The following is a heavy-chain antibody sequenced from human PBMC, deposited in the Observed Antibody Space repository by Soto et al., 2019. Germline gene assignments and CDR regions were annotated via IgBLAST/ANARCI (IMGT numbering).Heavy chain of an antibody. CDR2: IYWDDDK. Sequence: QITLKESGPTLVKPTQTLTLTCTFSGFSLSTSEVGLGWIRQPPGKALQWLALIYWDDDKRYSPSLKSRLTITKNPSKYQGVLTRTNMDPVDTATYYCELALGIAVPTNWFAPWGQGILVTVSS. D-gene: IGHD6-19*01. CDR3: ELALGIAVPTNWFAP. V-gene: IGHV2-5*02. CDR1: GFSLSTSEVG. J-gene: IGHJ5*02.